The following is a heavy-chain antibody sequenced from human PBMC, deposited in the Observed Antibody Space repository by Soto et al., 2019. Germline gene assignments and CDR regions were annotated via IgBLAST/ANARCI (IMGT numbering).Heavy chain of an antibody. Sequence: SETLSLTCTVSGGSISSSNWWSWVRQPPGKGLEWIGEIYHSGSTNYNPSLKSRVTISVDKSKNQFSLKLSSVTAADTAVYYCARDGEQLVYFDYWGQGTLVTVSS. CDR3: ARDGEQLVYFDY. V-gene: IGHV4-4*02. D-gene: IGHD6-6*01. CDR1: GGSISSSNW. CDR2: IYHSGST. J-gene: IGHJ4*02.